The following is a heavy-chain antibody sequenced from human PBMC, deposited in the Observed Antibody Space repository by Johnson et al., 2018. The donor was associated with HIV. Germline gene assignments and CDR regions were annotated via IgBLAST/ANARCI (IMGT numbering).Heavy chain of an antibody. CDR1: GFTFSSYG. D-gene: IGHD6-19*01. V-gene: IGHV3-30*02. CDR2: IRCDGSNT. Sequence: QVQLVESGGGVVQPWGSLRLSCAASGFTFSSYGMHWVRQAPGKGLEWVAFIRCDGSNTYYADSVKGRFTISRDNSKNKLYLQMNSLRVEDTAVYYCASPRYSSGGGAFDIWGQGTMVTVSS. J-gene: IGHJ3*02. CDR3: ASPRYSSGGGAFDI.